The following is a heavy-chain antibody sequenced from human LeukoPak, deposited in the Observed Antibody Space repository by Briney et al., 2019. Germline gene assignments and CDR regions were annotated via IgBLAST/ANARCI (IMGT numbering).Heavy chain of an antibody. V-gene: IGHV5-51*01. J-gene: IGHJ6*02. CDR2: IYPGDSDT. Sequence: GESLKISCKGSGYSFTSYWIGWVRQMPGKGLEWMGTIYPGDSDTRYSPSFQGQVTISADKSISTAYLQWSSLKASDTAMYYCARTTYYYGSGSLYYYYYGMDVWGQGTTVTVSS. CDR3: ARTTYYYGSGSLYYYYYGMDV. CDR1: GYSFTSYW. D-gene: IGHD3-10*01.